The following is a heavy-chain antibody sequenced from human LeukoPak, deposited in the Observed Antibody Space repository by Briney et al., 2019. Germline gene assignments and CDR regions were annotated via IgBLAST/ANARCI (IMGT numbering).Heavy chain of an antibody. CDR1: GYSISSGYY. CDR2: IYHSGST. J-gene: IGHJ4*02. Sequence: KPSETLSLTCAVSGYSISSGYYWGWIRQPPGKGLEWIGSIYHSGSTYYNPSLKSRVTISVDTSKNQFSLKLSPVTAADTAVYYCARQYCSSTSCLDDFDYWGQGTLVTVSS. V-gene: IGHV4-38-2*01. D-gene: IGHD2-2*01. CDR3: ARQYCSSTSCLDDFDY.